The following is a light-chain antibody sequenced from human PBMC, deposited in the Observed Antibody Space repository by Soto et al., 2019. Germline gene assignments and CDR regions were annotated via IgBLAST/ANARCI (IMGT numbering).Light chain of an antibody. CDR3: SSSTSSSTLVL. J-gene: IGLJ2*01. CDR2: DVS. V-gene: IGLV2-14*01. CDR1: SSDVGGFNY. Sequence: QSALTQPASVSGSPGQSITISCTGTSSDVGGFNYVSWYQQHPGKAPKLMIFDVSSRPTGVSNRFSGSKSGNTASLTISGLQAEDEADYYCSSSTSSSTLVLFGGGTQVTVL.